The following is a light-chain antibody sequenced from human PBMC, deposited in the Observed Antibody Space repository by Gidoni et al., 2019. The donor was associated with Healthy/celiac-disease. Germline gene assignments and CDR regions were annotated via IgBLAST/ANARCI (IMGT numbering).Light chain of an antibody. V-gene: IGKV3-15*01. Sequence: EIVMTQSPATLSVSPGERATLSCRASQSVSSNLAGYQQKPGQAPRLLINGASTRATGIPARFSGSGSGGEYTITISSRQSEDFAVYYCQQYDNWPPWTFGQGTKVEIK. CDR2: GAS. CDR1: QSVSSN. CDR3: QQYDNWPPWT. J-gene: IGKJ1*01.